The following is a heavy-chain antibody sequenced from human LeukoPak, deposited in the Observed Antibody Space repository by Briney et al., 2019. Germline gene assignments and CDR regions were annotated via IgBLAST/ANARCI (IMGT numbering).Heavy chain of an antibody. CDR2: INPNSGGI. D-gene: IGHD5-18*01. CDR3: ARSLQLQGFDP. V-gene: IGHV1-2*02. J-gene: IGHJ5*02. CDR1: GYTFTGYY. Sequence: ASVKVSCKASGYTFTGYYMHWVRQAPGQGLEWMGWINPNSGGINYAQKFQGRVTMTRDTSISTAYMELSRLRSDDTAVYYCARSLQLQGFDPWGQGTLVTVSS.